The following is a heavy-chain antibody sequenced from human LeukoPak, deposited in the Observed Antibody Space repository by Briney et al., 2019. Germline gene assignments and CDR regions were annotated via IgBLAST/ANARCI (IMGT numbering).Heavy chain of an antibody. Sequence: ASVKVSCKASGGTFSSYAISWVRQAPGQGLEWMGGIIPIFGTANYAQKFQGRVTITADESTSTAYMELSSLRSEDTAVYYCARDLPPKYPVPAAIQDPYYCYGMDVWGQGTTVTVSS. CDR3: ARDLPPKYPVPAAIQDPYYCYGMDV. D-gene: IGHD2-2*01. J-gene: IGHJ6*02. CDR2: IIPIFGTA. V-gene: IGHV1-69*13. CDR1: GGTFSSYA.